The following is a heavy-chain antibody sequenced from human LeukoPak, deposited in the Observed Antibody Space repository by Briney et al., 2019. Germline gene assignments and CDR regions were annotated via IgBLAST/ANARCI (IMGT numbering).Heavy chain of an antibody. D-gene: IGHD3-16*01. CDR1: GGSFSGYY. CDR3: ARGHRMITFGGVISP. CDR2: INHSGST. Sequence: SETLSLTCAVYGGSFSGYYWSWIRQPPGKGLEWIGEINHSGSTNYNPSLKSRVTISVDTSKNQFSLKLSSVIAADTAVYYCARGHRMITFGGVISPWGQGTLVTVSS. V-gene: IGHV4-34*01. J-gene: IGHJ5*02.